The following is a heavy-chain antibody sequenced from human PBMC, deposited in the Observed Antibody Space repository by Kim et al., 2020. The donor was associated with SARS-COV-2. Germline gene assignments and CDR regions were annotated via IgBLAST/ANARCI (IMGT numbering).Heavy chain of an antibody. Sequence: YAQKFQGRVTMARDTSTSTVYMGLSSLRSEDTAVYYCARDIVVGASPLGYWGQGTLVTVSS. V-gene: IGHV1-46*01. J-gene: IGHJ4*02. D-gene: IGHD1-26*01. CDR3: ARDIVVGASPLGY.